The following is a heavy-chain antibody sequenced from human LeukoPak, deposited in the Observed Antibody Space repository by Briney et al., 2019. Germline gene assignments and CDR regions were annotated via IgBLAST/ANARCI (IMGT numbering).Heavy chain of an antibody. Sequence: GGSLRLSCAASGLTVSSNYMSWVRQAPGKGLEWVSVIYSGGSTYYADSVKGRFTISRDNSKNTLYLQMNSLRAEDTAVYYCARGKDYDILTGYDHAFDIWGQGTMVTVSS. CDR3: ARGKDYDILTGYDHAFDI. CDR1: GLTVSSNY. V-gene: IGHV3-66*01. CDR2: IYSGGST. D-gene: IGHD3-9*01. J-gene: IGHJ3*02.